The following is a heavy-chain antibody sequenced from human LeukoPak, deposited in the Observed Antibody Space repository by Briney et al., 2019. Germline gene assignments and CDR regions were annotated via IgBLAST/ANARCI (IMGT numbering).Heavy chain of an antibody. CDR1: GYSFTSYW. V-gene: IGHV5-51*01. Sequence: GESLKISCKGSGYSFTSYWIGWVRQMPGKGLEWMGIIYPGDSDTRYSPSFQGQVTISADKSISTAYLQWSSLKASDTAMYYCARLGCTNGVCYFHFDYWGQGTLVTVSS. D-gene: IGHD2-8*01. J-gene: IGHJ4*02. CDR2: IYPGDSDT. CDR3: ARLGCTNGVCYFHFDY.